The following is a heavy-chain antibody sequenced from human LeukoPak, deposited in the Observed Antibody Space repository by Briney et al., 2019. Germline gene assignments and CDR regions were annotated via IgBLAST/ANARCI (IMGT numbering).Heavy chain of an antibody. Sequence: SETLSLTCTVSGGSISSSSYYWGWIRQHPGKGLEWIGFIYYSGSTYYNPSLKSRLTISVDTSKKEFSLKLSSVTAADTAVYYCARGVGYCSGGSCYSVGGFDPWGQGILVTVSS. CDR2: IYYSGST. D-gene: IGHD2-15*01. J-gene: IGHJ5*02. CDR3: ARGVGYCSGGSCYSVGGFDP. V-gene: IGHV4-31*03. CDR1: GGSISSSSYY.